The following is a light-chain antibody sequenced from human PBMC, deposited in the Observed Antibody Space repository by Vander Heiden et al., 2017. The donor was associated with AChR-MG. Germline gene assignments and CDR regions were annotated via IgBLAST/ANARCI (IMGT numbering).Light chain of an antibody. CDR2: DVS. CDR1: SSDVGGYNY. J-gene: IGLJ2*01. Sequence: QSALTQPASVSGSPGQSITISCTGTSSDVGGYNYVSWYQQHPGKATKLMIYDVSNRPSGVSNRFSGSKSGNTASLTISGLQAEDEADYDCSSYTSSSTLGVFGGGTKLTVL. CDR3: SSYTSSSTLGV. V-gene: IGLV2-14*03.